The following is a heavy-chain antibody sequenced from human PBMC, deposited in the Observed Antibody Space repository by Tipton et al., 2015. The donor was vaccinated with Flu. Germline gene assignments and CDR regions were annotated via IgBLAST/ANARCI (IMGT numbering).Heavy chain of an antibody. CDR3: ARGGRTQAPARAGAVRRLLGVPYHYYGLEV. CDR1: GFRFTNYW. Sequence: VQLVQSGAEMKKPGESLKISCKGSGFRFTNYWIAWVRQMPGKGLEWMGIIYPGDSDTRYSPSFQGQVTISVDKSVSTAYVQWSGLKASDTGIYYCARGGRTQAPARAGAVRRLLGVPYHYYGLEVWGQGTAVTVSS. D-gene: IGHD6-13*01. V-gene: IGHV5-51*01. CDR2: IYPGDSDT. J-gene: IGHJ6*02.